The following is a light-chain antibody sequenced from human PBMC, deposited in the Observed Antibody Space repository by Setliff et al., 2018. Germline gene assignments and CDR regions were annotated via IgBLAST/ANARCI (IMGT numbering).Light chain of an antibody. J-gene: IGLJ1*01. CDR1: SRDVGGFNF. V-gene: IGLV2-8*01. CDR3: SSYAGNYIDG. Sequence: LTQPPSASGSPGQSVAISCTGTSRDVGGFNFVSWYQQHPGKAPKLIIYEVSKRPSGVPDRFSGSKSGNTASLTVSGLQAEDEADYYCSSYAGNYIDGFGSGTKVTVL. CDR2: EVS.